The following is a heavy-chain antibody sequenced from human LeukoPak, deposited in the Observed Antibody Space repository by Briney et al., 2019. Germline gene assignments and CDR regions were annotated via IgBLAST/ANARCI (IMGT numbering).Heavy chain of an antibody. CDR2: IIPIFGTA. CDR1: GYTFTNYY. Sequence: ASVKVSCKASGYTFTNYYIHWVRQAPGQGLEWMGGIIPIFGTANYAQKFQGRVTITADESTSTAYMELSSLRSEDTAVYYCARSSSPTAMVPYYFDYWGQGTLVTVSS. V-gene: IGHV1-69*13. CDR3: ARSSSPTAMVPYYFDY. D-gene: IGHD5-18*01. J-gene: IGHJ4*02.